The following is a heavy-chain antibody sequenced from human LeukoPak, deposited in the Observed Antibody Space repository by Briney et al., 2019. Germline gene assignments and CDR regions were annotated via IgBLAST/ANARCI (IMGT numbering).Heavy chain of an antibody. CDR1: GGSLSSSNW. V-gene: IGHV4-4*02. CDR2: IYHSGST. CDR3: ASLGYYDILTGSSTYAFDI. D-gene: IGHD3-9*01. J-gene: IGHJ3*02. Sequence: PSETLSLTCAVSGGSLSSSNWWSWVRQPPGKGLEWIGEIYHSGSTNYNPSLKSRVTISVDKSKNQFSLKLSSVTAADTAVYYCASLGYYDILTGSSTYAFDIWGQGTMVTVSS.